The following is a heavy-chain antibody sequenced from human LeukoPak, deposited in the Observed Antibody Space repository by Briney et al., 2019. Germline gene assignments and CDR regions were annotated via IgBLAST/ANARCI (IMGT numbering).Heavy chain of an antibody. CDR2: IYYSGST. V-gene: IGHV4-59*01. D-gene: IGHD3-10*01. J-gene: IGHJ4*02. Sequence: PSETLSLTCTVSGGSISSYFWSWIRQPPEKGLEWIGYIYYSGSTNYNPSLLSRVTISVDTSKNQFSLKLSSVTAADTAVYYCARVAGTYGSGSYWRYFDYWGQGTLVTVPS. CDR1: GGSISSYF. CDR3: ARVAGTYGSGSYWRYFDY.